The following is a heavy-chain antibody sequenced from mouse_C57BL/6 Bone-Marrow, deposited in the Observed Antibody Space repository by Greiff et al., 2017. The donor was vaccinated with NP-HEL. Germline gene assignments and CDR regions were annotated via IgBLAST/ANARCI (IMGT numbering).Heavy chain of an antibody. D-gene: IGHD2-12*01. V-gene: IGHV5-4*01. J-gene: IGHJ4*01. CDR2: ISDGGSYT. CDR3: ARDPLLRLDAMDY. Sequence: EVKVVESGGGLVKPGGSLKLSCAASGFTFSSYAMSWVRQTPEKRLEWVATISDGGSYTYYPDNVKGRFTISRDNAKNNLYLQMSHLKSEDTAMYYCARDPLLRLDAMDYWGQGTSVTVSS. CDR1: GFTFSSYA.